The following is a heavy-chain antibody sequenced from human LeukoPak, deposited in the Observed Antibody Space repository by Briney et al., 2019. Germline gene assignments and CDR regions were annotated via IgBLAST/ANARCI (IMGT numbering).Heavy chain of an antibody. Sequence: SETLSLTCAVYGGSFSGYYWSWIRKPPGKGLEWIGEINHSGSTNYNPSLKSRVTISVDTSKKQFSLKLSSVTAADTAVYYCVTYYFDSSGPKKNYWGQGTLVTVSS. D-gene: IGHD3-22*01. V-gene: IGHV4-34*01. CDR2: INHSGST. J-gene: IGHJ4*02. CDR1: GGSFSGYY. CDR3: VTYYFDSSGPKKNY.